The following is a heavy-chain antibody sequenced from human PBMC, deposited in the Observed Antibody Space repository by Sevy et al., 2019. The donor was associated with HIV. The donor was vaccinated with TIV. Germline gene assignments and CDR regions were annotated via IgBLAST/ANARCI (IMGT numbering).Heavy chain of an antibody. D-gene: IGHD1-1*01. CDR2: IKHDGSET. V-gene: IGHV3-7*01. J-gene: IGHJ4*02. CDR1: GFTFSSHW. CDR3: WRGPPNSPYLQQFLQSVPR. Sequence: GGSLRLSCEASGFTFSSHWMSWVRLAPGKGLEWVANIKHDGSETYYMDSVRGRFTISRDNADDSLFLHMYSLRVEDTAVYYCWRGPPNSPYLQQFLQSVPRWGQGTLVTVSS.